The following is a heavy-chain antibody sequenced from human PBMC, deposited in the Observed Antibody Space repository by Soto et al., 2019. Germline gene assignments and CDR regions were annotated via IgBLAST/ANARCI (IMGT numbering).Heavy chain of an antibody. CDR2: IYHSGSP. J-gene: IGHJ4*02. D-gene: IGHD2-21*01. CDR3: ARGVIH. Sequence: SETLSLTCTVSGGSISSYYWSWIRQSPGKGLEWIGYIYHSGSPNYNPSLQSRVTFSVDTSKNQFSLKLTSVTAADTAVYYCARGVIHWGQGTLVTVSS. V-gene: IGHV4-59*01. CDR1: GGSISSYY.